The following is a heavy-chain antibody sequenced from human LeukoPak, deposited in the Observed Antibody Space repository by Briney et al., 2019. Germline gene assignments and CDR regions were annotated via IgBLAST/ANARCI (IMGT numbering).Heavy chain of an antibody. V-gene: IGHV3-30*02. CDR1: GFTFSSYG. CDR3: AKGRTTVTVFAFDI. D-gene: IGHD4-17*01. CDR2: IRYDGSNK. J-gene: IGHJ3*02. Sequence: GGSLRLSCAASGFTFSSYGMHWVRQAPGKGLEWVAFIRYDGSNKYYADSVKGRFTISRDNSTNTLYLQMNSLRAEDTAVYYCAKGRTTVTVFAFDIWGQGTMVTVSS.